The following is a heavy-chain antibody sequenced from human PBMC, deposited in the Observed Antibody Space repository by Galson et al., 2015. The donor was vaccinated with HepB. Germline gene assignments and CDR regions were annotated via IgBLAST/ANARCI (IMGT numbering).Heavy chain of an antibody. CDR3: AIDRRGWYFDI. J-gene: IGHJ4*02. Sequence: SLRLSCAASGFPVSSKYMSWVRQAPGKGLEWVSVIYGVASSDYADSVKGRFTISRDNSRNTVYLQMNSLRVEDTAVYYCAIDRRGWYFDIWGQGTPVTVSS. CDR2: IYGVASS. D-gene: IGHD3-22*01. V-gene: IGHV3-53*01. CDR1: GFPVSSKY.